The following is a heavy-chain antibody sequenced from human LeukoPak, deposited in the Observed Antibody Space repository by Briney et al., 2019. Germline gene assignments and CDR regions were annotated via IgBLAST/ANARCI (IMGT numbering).Heavy chain of an antibody. J-gene: IGHJ4*02. D-gene: IGHD6-19*01. CDR1: GFSLSTNGMR. CDR3: ARIASSGWLPDY. CDR2: IDWDDDK. Sequence: SGPTLVNPTQTLTLTCTFSGFSLSTNGMRVSWIRQPPGKALEWLARIDWDDDKFYSTSLKTRLTISKDTSKNQVVLTMTNMDPVDTATFYCARIASSGWLPDYWGRGTLVTVSS. V-gene: IGHV2-70*04.